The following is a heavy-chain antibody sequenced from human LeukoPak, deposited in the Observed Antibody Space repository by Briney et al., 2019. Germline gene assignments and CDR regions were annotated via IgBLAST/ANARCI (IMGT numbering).Heavy chain of an antibody. D-gene: IGHD1-26*01. V-gene: IGHV4-39*01. CDR1: GGSISSYY. Sequence: SETLSLTCTVSGGSISSYYWSWIRQPPGKGLEWIGSIYYSGSTYYNPSLKSRVTISVDTSKNQFSLKLRYVTAADTAVYYCTRRIVGATKVFDYWGQGTLVTVSS. CDR3: TRRIVGATKVFDY. J-gene: IGHJ4*02. CDR2: IYYSGST.